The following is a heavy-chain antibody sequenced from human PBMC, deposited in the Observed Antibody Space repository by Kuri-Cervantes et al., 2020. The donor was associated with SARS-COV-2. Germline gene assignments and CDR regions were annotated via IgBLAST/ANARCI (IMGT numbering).Heavy chain of an antibody. CDR2: VHSSGST. J-gene: IGHJ6*04. V-gene: IGHV4-61*08. Sequence: SETLSLTCSVSRGSINSHGSTPSNFWTWIRQPPGRGLEWIGDVHSSGSTNYNPSLESRVTISTDTSKNQFSLRLNSVTAADTAVYFCARSQVVRHLDWSSELSYRYYMDVWGKGTTVTVSS. CDR1: RGSINSHGSTPSNF. CDR3: ARSQVVRHLDWSSELSYRYYMDV. D-gene: IGHD3-9*01.